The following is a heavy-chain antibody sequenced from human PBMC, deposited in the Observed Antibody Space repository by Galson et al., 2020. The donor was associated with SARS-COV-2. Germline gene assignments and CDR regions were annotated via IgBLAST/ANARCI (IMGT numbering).Heavy chain of an antibody. J-gene: IGHJ6*02. Sequence: SETLSLTCTVSGGSVSSGSYYWSWIRQPTGNGLEWIGYIYYSGSTNYNPSLKSRVTISVDTSKNQFSLKLSSVTAADTAVYYCARYQLWPFYGMDVWGQGTTVTVSS. D-gene: IGHD5-18*01. CDR3: ARYQLWPFYGMDV. CDR1: GGSVSSGSYY. CDR2: IYYSGST. V-gene: IGHV4-61*01.